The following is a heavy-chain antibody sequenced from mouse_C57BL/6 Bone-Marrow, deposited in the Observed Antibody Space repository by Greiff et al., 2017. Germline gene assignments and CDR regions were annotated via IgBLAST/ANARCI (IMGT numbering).Heavy chain of an antibody. D-gene: IGHD2-1*01. V-gene: IGHV1-63*01. CDR2: IYPGGGYT. J-gene: IGHJ2*01. Sequence: QVQLKQSGAELVRPGTSVKMSCKASGYTFTNYWIGWAKQRPGHGLEWIGDIYPGGGYTNYNEKFKGKATLTADKSSSTAYMQFSSLTSEDSAIYYCARRGDGNYVYYFDYWGQGTTLTVSS. CDR1: GYTFTNYW. CDR3: ARRGDGNYVYYFDY.